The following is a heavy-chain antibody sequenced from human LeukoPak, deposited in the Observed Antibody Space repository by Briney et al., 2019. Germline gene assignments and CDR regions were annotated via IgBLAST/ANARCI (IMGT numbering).Heavy chain of an antibody. J-gene: IGHJ3*02. CDR2: ISAYNGNT. V-gene: IGHV1-18*01. Sequence: ASVKVSCKASGYIFTSYGISWVRQAPGQGLEWMGWISAYNGNTNYAQKLQGRVTMTTDTSTSTAYKELRSLRSDDTAVYYCARELYDFWSGYYNPKDAFDIWGQGTMVTVSS. D-gene: IGHD3-3*01. CDR3: ARELYDFWSGYYNPKDAFDI. CDR1: GYIFTSYG.